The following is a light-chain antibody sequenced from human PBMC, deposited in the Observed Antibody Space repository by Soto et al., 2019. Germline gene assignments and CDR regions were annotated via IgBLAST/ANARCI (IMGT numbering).Light chain of an antibody. CDR1: QSVSGN. J-gene: IGKJ5*01. Sequence: DIVMTQSPSTLSVSPGERAALSCRASQSVSGNLAWYQQTPGQAPRLLIYGASTRATGIPARFSGSGFGTEFTLTIRSLKTEDFTVYYCKQYNYRRLAFGQGTRLEIK. CDR2: GAS. CDR3: KQYNYRRLA. V-gene: IGKV3-15*01.